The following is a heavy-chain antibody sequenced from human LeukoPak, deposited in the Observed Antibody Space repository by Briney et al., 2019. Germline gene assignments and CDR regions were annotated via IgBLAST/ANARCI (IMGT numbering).Heavy chain of an antibody. J-gene: IGHJ4*02. Sequence: GGSLKLSCAASGFTFSGSAIHWVRQSSGKGLEWVGQIDKKDKGYATATAYAASVKGRFTISRDDSKNTLYLQMISLKTEDTAVYYCTTDKSSSWVLFDYWGQGTLVTVSS. CDR3: TTDKSSSWVLFDY. CDR2: IDKKDKGYATAT. V-gene: IGHV3-73*01. D-gene: IGHD6-13*01. CDR1: GFTFSGSA.